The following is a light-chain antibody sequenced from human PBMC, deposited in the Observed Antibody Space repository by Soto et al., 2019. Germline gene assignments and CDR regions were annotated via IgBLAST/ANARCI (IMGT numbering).Light chain of an antibody. J-gene: IGKJ1*01. CDR2: DAA. CDR1: QSVSSY. V-gene: IGKV3-11*01. CDR3: QQRTNSWT. Sequence: EIVLTQSPGTLSLSPGEGATLYCRASQSVSSYLAWYQQKPGQAPRLLIYDAANRATGIPARFSGSGSGTDFTLTISSLEPEDFAVYYCQQRTNSWTFGQGTKVDIK.